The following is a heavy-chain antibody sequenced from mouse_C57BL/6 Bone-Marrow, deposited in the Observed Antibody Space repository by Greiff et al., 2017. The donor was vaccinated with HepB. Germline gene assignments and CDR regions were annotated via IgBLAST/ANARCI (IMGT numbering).Heavy chain of an antibody. V-gene: IGHV2-2*01. CDR2: IWSGGST. CDR1: GFSLTSYG. J-gene: IGHJ4*01. Sequence: VKLQESGPGLVQPSQSLSITCTVSGFSLTSYGVHWVRQSPGKGLEWLGVIWSGGSTDYNAAFISRLSISKDNSKSQVFFKMNSLQADDTAIYYCARRYYGSFYAMDYWGQGTSVTVSS. D-gene: IGHD1-1*01. CDR3: ARRYYGSFYAMDY.